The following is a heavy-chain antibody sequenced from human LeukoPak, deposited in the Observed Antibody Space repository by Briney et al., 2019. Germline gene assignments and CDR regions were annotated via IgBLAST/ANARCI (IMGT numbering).Heavy chain of an antibody. CDR3: AGSSELRLSAPYDY. V-gene: IGHV3-66*01. Sequence: PGGSLRLSRAASGFTVSSNYMSWVRQAPGKGLEWVSVIYSGGSTYYADSVKGRFTISRDNSKNTLYLQMNSLRAEDTAVYYCAGSSELRLSAPYDYWGQGTLVTVSS. J-gene: IGHJ4*02. D-gene: IGHD1-7*01. CDR2: IYSGGST. CDR1: GFTVSSNY.